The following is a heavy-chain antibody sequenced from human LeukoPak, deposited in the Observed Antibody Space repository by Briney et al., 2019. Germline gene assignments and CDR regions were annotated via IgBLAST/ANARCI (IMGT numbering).Heavy chain of an antibody. V-gene: IGHV3-23*01. D-gene: IGHD2-15*01. J-gene: IGHJ6*02. CDR3: ARYCSGGSCYSDYYYGMDV. CDR1: GFTFSSYA. CDR2: ISGSGGST. Sequence: GGSLRLSCAASGFTFSSYAMSWVRQAPGKGLEWVSAISGSGGSTYYADSVKGRFTISRDNSKNTLYLQMNSLRAEDTAVYYCARYCSGGSCYSDYYYGMDVWGQGTTVTVSS.